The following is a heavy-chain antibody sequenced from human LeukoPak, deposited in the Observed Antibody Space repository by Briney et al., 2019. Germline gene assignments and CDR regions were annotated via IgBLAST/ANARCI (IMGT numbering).Heavy chain of an antibody. CDR2: IYFSGST. CDR3: ATRDSGYDAWYFDL. CDR1: GGSISSYY. V-gene: IGHV4-59*01. J-gene: IGHJ2*01. Sequence: SETLSLTCTVSGGSISSYYWSWIRQPPAKGLEWIGYIYFSGSTNYNPSLKSRVTISVDTSKNQFSLKLSSVTAADTAVYYCATRDSGYDAWYFDLWGRGTLVTVSS. D-gene: IGHD5-12*01.